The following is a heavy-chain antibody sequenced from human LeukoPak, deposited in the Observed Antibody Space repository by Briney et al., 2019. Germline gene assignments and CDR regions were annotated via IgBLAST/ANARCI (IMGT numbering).Heavy chain of an antibody. Sequence: GGSLRLSCAASGFTLSDYYMSWIRQAPGKGLEWVSYSSSSGSTMYYADSVKGRFAVSRDNAKNSLYLQMNSLRAEDTAVYYCARRRDFVDYWGQGTLVTVSS. V-gene: IGHV3-11*01. D-gene: IGHD3/OR15-3a*01. CDR2: SSSSGSTM. CDR1: GFTLSDYY. CDR3: ARRRDFVDY. J-gene: IGHJ4*02.